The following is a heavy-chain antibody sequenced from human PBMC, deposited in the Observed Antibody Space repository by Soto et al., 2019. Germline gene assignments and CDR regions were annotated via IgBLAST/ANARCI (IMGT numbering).Heavy chain of an antibody. D-gene: IGHD2-15*01. CDR3: AKLVIGYCSGNTCDDY. J-gene: IGHJ4*02. Sequence: VQLLESGGGLIQPGGSLRLSCAASGFTFSYGIHWLRQAPGKGLEWVAYISYDSSNKFYEDSVKGRFTISRDNSKNTQFLKMNSLRAEDTAVYYCAKLVIGYCSGNTCDDYWGQGTLVAVSS. V-gene: IGHV3-30*18. CDR1: GFTFSYG. CDR2: ISYDSSNK.